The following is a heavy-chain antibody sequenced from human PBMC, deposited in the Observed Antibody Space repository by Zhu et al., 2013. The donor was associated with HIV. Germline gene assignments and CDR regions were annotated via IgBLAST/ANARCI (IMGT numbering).Heavy chain of an antibody. Sequence: QVQLVQSGAEVKKPGASVKVSCKASGYTFTGYFMHWVRQAPGQGLEWMGWINPNNGGTTYAQKFKGRVTMTRDTAISTAYMEVSRLKYDDTAVYFCARDMGVRGYGAYDPQPALRRRNAFDIWGQGTMVTVSS. CDR3: ARDMGVRGYGAYDPQPALRRRNAFDI. CDR1: GYTFTGYF. D-gene: IGHD5-12*01. CDR2: INPNNGGT. V-gene: IGHV1-2*02. J-gene: IGHJ3*02.